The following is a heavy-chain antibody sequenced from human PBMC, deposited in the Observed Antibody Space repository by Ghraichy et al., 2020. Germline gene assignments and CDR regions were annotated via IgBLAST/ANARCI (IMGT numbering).Heavy chain of an antibody. J-gene: IGHJ6*03. CDR1: GYTFTSYD. CDR2: MNPNSGNT. V-gene: IGHV1-8*01. Sequence: ASVKVSCKASGYTFTSYDINWVRQATGQGLEWMGWMNPNSGNTGYAQKFQGRVTMTRNTSISTAYMELSSLRSEDTAVYYCARGLRFLEWLNMAWGYYYMDVWGKGTTVTVSS. CDR3: ARGLRFLEWLNMAWGYYYMDV. D-gene: IGHD3-3*01.